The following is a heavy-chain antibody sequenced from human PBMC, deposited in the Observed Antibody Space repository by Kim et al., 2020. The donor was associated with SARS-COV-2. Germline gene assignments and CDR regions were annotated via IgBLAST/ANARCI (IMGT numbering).Heavy chain of an antibody. J-gene: IGHJ4*02. V-gene: IGHV4-38-2*02. CDR3: TSKYYYDSSGYYYADW. CDR2: IYHSGTT. CDR1: SHSTSSGYY. Sequence: SETLSLTCTVSSHSTSSGYYWGWIRQPPGKGLEWIGSIYHSGTTYYNPSLKSRVTISIDTSKNQFSLRLNSVTAADTVVYYCTSKYYYDSSGYYYADWWGQGTLVTVSS. D-gene: IGHD3-22*01.